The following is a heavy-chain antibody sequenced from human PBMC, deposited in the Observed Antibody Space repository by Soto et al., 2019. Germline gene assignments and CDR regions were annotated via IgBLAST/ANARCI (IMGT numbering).Heavy chain of an antibody. CDR1: GGSISSSY. V-gene: IGHV4-59*08. D-gene: IGHD6-13*01. Sequence: PSETLSLTCTVSGGSISSSYWSWIRQPPGKGLEWIGYIYDSGSTYYNSSLKSRVTMSVDTSKNQFSLKLSSVTAADTAVYYCARQLIYRGPGTPVTVSS. CDR3: ARQLIY. J-gene: IGHJ4*02. CDR2: IYDSGST.